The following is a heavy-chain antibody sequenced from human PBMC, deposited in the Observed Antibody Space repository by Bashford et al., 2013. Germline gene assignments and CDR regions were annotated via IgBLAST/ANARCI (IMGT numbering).Heavy chain of an antibody. V-gene: IGHV5-51*01. D-gene: IGHD3-22*01. J-gene: IGHJ6*03. Sequence: GESLKISCKGSEYSFTSYWIGWVRQMPGKGLEWMGIIYPGDSDTRYSPSFQGQVTISADKSISTAYLQWSSLKASDTAMYYCARVNYYDSSGYPKYYYYYMDVWGKGTTVTVSS. CDR2: IYPGDSDT. CDR3: ARVNYYDSSGYPKYYYYYMDV. CDR1: EYSFTSYW.